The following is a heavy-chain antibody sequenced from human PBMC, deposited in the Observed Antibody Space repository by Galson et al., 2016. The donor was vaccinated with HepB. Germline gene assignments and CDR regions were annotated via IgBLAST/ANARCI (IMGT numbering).Heavy chain of an antibody. CDR1: GASISGGNW. J-gene: IGHJ6*02. D-gene: IGHD6-6*01. CDR3: ARDLRSSSFDYGIDV. CDR2: IYHSGSA. Sequence: SETLSLTCAVSGASISGGNWWSWVRQTPGKALEWIGEIYHSGSAIYNPSLKSRVTLSIDKAKNQISLKLSSLTAADTAVYFCARDLRSSSFDYGIDVWGQGTTVSVS. V-gene: IGHV4-4*02.